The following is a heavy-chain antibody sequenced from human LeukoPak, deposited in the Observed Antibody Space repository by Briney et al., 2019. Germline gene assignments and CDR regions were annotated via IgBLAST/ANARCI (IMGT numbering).Heavy chain of an antibody. Sequence: TGGSLRLSCAASGFPFSSYAMHWVRQAPGKGLELVSTISNNGGSTYFANSVKGRFTISGDNSKNTLFLQMGSLRPEDMAVYYCARDPHCDTTTCLSYFDYWGRGTLVTVSS. V-gene: IGHV3-64*01. D-gene: IGHD2-2*01. CDR1: GFPFSSYA. CDR2: ISNNGGST. CDR3: ARDPHCDTTTCLSYFDY. J-gene: IGHJ4*02.